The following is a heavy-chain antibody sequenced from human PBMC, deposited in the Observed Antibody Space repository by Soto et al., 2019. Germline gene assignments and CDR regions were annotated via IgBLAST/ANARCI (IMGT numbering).Heavy chain of an antibody. CDR3: ARGLLVGHETVDY. CDR2: IKPAIGSA. Sequence: QVQVVQSGAEVKEPGSSVKVSCKASGDIFTTYAINWVRQAPGQGLVWMGGIKPAIGSANYAPTFQGRLTITADDLTATPYMDLTSLTSEDTAVYYCARGLLVGHETVDYWGQGTLVTVSS. D-gene: IGHD1-26*01. V-gene: IGHV1-69*01. J-gene: IGHJ4*02. CDR1: GDIFTTYA.